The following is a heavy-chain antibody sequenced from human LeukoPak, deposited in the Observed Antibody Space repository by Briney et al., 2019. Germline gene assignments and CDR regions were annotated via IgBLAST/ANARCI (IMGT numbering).Heavy chain of an antibody. CDR2: IIPIFGTA. J-gene: IGHJ4*02. Sequence: ASVKVSCKASGGTFSSYAISWVRQAPGQGLEWMGGIIPIFGTANYAQKFQGRVTITADESTSTAYMELSSLRSEDTAAYYCATYRPKRSIAARRGDYYFDYWGQGTLVTVSS. CDR1: GGTFSSYA. D-gene: IGHD6-6*01. V-gene: IGHV1-69*13. CDR3: ATYRPKRSIAARRGDYYFDY.